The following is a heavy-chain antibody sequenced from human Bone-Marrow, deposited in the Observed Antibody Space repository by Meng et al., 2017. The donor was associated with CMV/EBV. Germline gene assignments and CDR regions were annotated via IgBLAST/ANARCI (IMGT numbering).Heavy chain of an antibody. CDR3: ARNLYSSSQKSANYYYYYGMDV. J-gene: IGHJ6*02. Sequence: GGSLRLSCVASGFIFSNYALYWVRQAPGKGLESVAVISSDGTNKLHANSVEGRFTISRDNSKNTLYLQMSSLRAEDTAVYYCARNLYSSSQKSANYYYYYGMDVWGQGPTVTVSS. CDR1: GFIFSNYA. D-gene: IGHD6-6*01. V-gene: IGHV3-30*04. CDR2: ISSDGTNK.